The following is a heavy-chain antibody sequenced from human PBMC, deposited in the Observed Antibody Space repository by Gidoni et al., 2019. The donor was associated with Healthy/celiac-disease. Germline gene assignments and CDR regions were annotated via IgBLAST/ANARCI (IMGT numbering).Heavy chain of an antibody. CDR3: AKGDKDAFDI. J-gene: IGHJ3*02. CDR1: GFTFDDYA. Sequence: VQLVESGGGLVQPGRSLRLSCAASGFTFDDYAMHWVRQAPGKGLEWVSGISWNSGSIGYADSVKGRFTISRDNAKNSLYLQMNSLRAEDTALYYCAKGDKDAFDIWGQGTMVTVSS. CDR2: ISWNSGSI. V-gene: IGHV3-9*01. D-gene: IGHD2-21*01.